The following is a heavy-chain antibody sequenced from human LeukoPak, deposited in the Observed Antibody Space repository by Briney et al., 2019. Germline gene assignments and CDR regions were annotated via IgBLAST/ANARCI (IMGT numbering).Heavy chain of an antibody. CDR1: GFTLSIYA. CDR3: AKGDIVAPFDY. J-gene: IGHJ4*02. D-gene: IGHD5-12*01. CDR2: ISGSGGST. V-gene: IGHV3-23*01. Sequence: GGSLRLSCAASGFTLSIYAMSWVRQAPGGRVEWGSAISGSGGSTYYADSVKGRFTISRDNSKNTLYLQMNSMRAEDTAVYYCAKGDIVAPFDYWGQGTLVTVSS.